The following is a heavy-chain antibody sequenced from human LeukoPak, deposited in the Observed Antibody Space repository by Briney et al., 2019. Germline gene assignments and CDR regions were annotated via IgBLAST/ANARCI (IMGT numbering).Heavy chain of an antibody. CDR2: IIPILGIA. Sequence: ASVKVSCKASGYTFTSYDINWVRQAPGQGLEWMGRIIPILGIANYAQKFQGRVTITADKSTSTAYMELSSLRSEDTAVYYCARGGWELLSPFDYWGQGTLVTVSS. V-gene: IGHV1-69*04. D-gene: IGHD1-26*01. CDR3: ARGGWELLSPFDY. CDR1: GYTFTSYD. J-gene: IGHJ4*02.